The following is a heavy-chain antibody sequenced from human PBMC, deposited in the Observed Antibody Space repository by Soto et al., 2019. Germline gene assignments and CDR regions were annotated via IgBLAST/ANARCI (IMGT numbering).Heavy chain of an antibody. D-gene: IGHD5-18*01. V-gene: IGHV1-69*13. CDR2: IIPIFGTA. CDR1: GGTFSSYA. J-gene: IGHJ6*02. Sequence: ASVKVSCKASGGTFSSYAISWVRQAPGQGLEWMGGIIPIFGTANYAQKFQGRVTITADESTSTAYMELSSLRSEDTAVYYCARAPTAMVSDYYYYYGMDVWGQGTTVTVSS. CDR3: ARAPTAMVSDYYYYYGMDV.